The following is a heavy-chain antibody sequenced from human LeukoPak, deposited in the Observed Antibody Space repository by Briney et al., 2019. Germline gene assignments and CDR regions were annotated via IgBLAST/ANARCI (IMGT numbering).Heavy chain of an antibody. CDR2: ISSTGSYI. CDR1: GFTFSRYS. D-gene: IGHD6-19*01. Sequence: GGSLRLSCAASGFTFSRYSMNWVRQAPGKGLEWVSSISSTGSYIYYADSVKGRFTVSRDNAKNSLYLQMNSLRAEDTALYYCAKDIAGGIAVASYFDYWGQGTLVTVSS. V-gene: IGHV3-21*04. CDR3: AKDIAGGIAVASYFDY. J-gene: IGHJ4*02.